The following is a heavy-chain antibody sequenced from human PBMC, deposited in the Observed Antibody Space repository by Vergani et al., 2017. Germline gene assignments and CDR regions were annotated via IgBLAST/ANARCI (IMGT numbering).Heavy chain of an antibody. CDR1: GGSISSYY. CDR3: ARHYYGSGSYTKFDP. Sequence: QVQLQESGPGLVKPSETLSLTCTVSGGSISSYYWSWIRQPAGKGLEWIGRIYTSGSTNYNPSLKSRVTMSVHTSKNQFSLKLSSVTAADTAVYYCARHYYGSGSYTKFDPWGQGTLVTVSS. D-gene: IGHD3-10*01. V-gene: IGHV4-4*07. J-gene: IGHJ5*02. CDR2: IYTSGST.